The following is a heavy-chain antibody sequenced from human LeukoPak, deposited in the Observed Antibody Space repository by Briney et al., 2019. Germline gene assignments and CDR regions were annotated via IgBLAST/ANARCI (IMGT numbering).Heavy chain of an antibody. CDR2: IRSKAYGGTT. J-gene: IGHJ4*02. V-gene: IGHV3-49*04. Sequence: GRSLRLSCTASGFTFGDYAMSWVRQAPGKGLEWVGFIRSKAYGGTTEYAASVKGRFTVSRDDSKRIAYLQMNSLKTEDTAVYYCTRDLYGDYQYYFDYWGQGTLVTVSS. D-gene: IGHD4-17*01. CDR1: GFTFGDYA. CDR3: TRDLYGDYQYYFDY.